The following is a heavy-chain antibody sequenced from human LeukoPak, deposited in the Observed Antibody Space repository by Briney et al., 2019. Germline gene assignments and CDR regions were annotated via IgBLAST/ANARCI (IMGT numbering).Heavy chain of an antibody. Sequence: PSETLSLTCTVSGGSISSYYWSWIRQPPGKGLEWIGYIYYGGSTNYNPSLKSRVTISVDTSKNQFSLKLSSVTAADTAVYYCASQYSSSWYGDYFDYWGQGTLVTVSS. CDR3: ASQYSSSWYGDYFDY. CDR1: GGSISSYY. V-gene: IGHV4-59*01. D-gene: IGHD6-13*01. J-gene: IGHJ4*02. CDR2: IYYGGST.